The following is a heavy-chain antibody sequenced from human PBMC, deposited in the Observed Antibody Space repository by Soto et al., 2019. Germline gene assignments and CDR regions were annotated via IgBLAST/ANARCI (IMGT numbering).Heavy chain of an antibody. CDR3: SVQGT. D-gene: IGHD3-10*01. CDR1: GFDLNKGW. CDR2: IKSKTEGGTI. V-gene: IGHV3-15*01. J-gene: IGHJ5*02. Sequence: EVQVVESGGDLVKPGGSLRLSCVASGFDLNKGWMSWVRQAPGKGLEWVGRIKSKTEGGTIDYAVSVKGRVTISSDDSENTLYLQMNSLKIEDTAVYYCSVQGTWGKGTLVTVSS.